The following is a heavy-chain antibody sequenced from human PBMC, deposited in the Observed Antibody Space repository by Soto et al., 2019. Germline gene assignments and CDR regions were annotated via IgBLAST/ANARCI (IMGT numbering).Heavy chain of an antibody. CDR3: ARVSDY. J-gene: IGHJ4*02. Sequence: SETLSLTCAVCGGSLNDYGWAWIRQPPGKGLEWIGEINHSGSTKYNPSLKSRVIISIETSKNQFSLKLNSVTAADTGVYYCARVSDYWGQGTLVTVSS. V-gene: IGHV4-34*01. CDR1: GGSLNDYG. CDR2: INHSGST.